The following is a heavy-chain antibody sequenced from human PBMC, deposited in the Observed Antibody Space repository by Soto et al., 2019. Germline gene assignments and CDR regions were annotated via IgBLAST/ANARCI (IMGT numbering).Heavy chain of an antibody. CDR2: ISSSGSTI. V-gene: IGHV3-11*01. CDR3: AREAGVAVAEGYYYYMDV. J-gene: IGHJ6*03. Sequence: GGSLRLSCAASGFTFSDYYMSWIRQAPGKGLEWVSYISSSGSTIYYADSVKGRFTISRDNAKNSLYLQMNSLRAEDTAVYYCAREAGVAVAEGYYYYMDVWGKGTTVTVSS. CDR1: GFTFSDYY. D-gene: IGHD6-19*01.